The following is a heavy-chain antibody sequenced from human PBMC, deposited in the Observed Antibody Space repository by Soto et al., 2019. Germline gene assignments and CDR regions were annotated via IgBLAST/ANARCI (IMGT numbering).Heavy chain of an antibody. CDR1: GGSISSSSYY. CDR3: ARHNGPWRFGELFGYYFDY. D-gene: IGHD3-10*01. CDR2: IYYSGST. J-gene: IGHJ4*02. Sequence: QLLESGPGLVKPSETLSLTCTVSGGSISSSSYYWGWIRQPPGKGLEWIGSIYYSGSTYYNPSLKSRVTISVDTSKNQFSLKLSSVTAADTAVYYCARHNGPWRFGELFGYYFDYWGQGTLVTVSS. V-gene: IGHV4-39*01.